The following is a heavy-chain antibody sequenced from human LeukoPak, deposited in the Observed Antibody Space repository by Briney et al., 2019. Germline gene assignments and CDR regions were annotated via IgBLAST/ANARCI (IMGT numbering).Heavy chain of an antibody. V-gene: IGHV1-2*02. CDR1: GYTFTVYY. CDR2: INPDNVNT. J-gene: IGHJ4*02. Sequence: WASVRVSCKASGYTFTVYYRNWVRQAPGQGLEWLVWINPDNVNTKYPQKFLGRVTITSYTSINTGYMALSSLTSDDTAVYYCARKSTVRRTSEFDYWGQGSLVTVFS. CDR3: ARKSTVRRTSEFDY. D-gene: IGHD3-10*02.